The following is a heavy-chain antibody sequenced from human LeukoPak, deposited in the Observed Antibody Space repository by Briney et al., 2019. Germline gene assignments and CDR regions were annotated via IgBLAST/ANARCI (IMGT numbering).Heavy chain of an antibody. CDR2: ISGSGGST. CDR3: AKTPITMIVVVIPPNFDY. Sequence: GGSLRLSCAASGFTFSSYAMSWVRQAPGKGLEWVSAISGSGGSTYYADSVRGRFTISRDNSKNTLYLQMNSLRAEDTAVYYCAKTPITMIVVVIPPNFDYWGQGTLVTVSS. D-gene: IGHD3-22*01. CDR1: GFTFSSYA. J-gene: IGHJ4*02. V-gene: IGHV3-23*01.